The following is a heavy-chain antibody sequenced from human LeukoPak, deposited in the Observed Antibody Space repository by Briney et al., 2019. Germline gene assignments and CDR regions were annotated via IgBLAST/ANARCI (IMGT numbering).Heavy chain of an antibody. CDR1: GYSISSGYY. CDR3: AREVLLWFGEPKTYFDY. V-gene: IGHV4-38-2*02. Sequence: PSETLSLTCTVFGYSISSGYYWGWIRPPPGKGLEWIGTIFHSGSTYYNPSLKSRVTISVDTSKNQFPLKLSSVTAADTAVYYCAREVLLWFGEPKTYFDYWGQGTLVTVSS. D-gene: IGHD3-10*01. CDR2: IFHSGST. J-gene: IGHJ4*02.